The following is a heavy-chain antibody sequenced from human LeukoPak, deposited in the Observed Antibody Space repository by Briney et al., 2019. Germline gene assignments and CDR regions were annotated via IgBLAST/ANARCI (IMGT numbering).Heavy chain of an antibody. J-gene: IGHJ4*02. CDR3: AKTGSSRFDY. Sequence: GGSLRLSCAASGFTFSSYSMSWVRQAPGKGLEWVSAFSGSGGNTYYADSVKGRFTISRDNSKNTLYLQMNTLRAEDTAVYYCAKTGSSRFDYWGQGTLVTVSS. CDR1: GFTFSSYS. CDR2: FSGSGGNT. V-gene: IGHV3-23*01. D-gene: IGHD1-26*01.